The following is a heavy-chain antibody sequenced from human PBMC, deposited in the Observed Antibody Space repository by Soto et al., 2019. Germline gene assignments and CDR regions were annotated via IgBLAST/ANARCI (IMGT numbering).Heavy chain of an antibody. CDR3: TRDFPGEYSSGWYGRFDP. D-gene: IGHD6-19*01. CDR2: IRSKAYGGTT. CDR1: GFTFGDYA. Sequence: GGSLRLSCTASGFTFGDYAMSWFRQAPWKGLEWVGFIRSKAYGGTTEYAASVKGRFTISRDDSKSIAYLQMNSLKTEETAVYYCTRDFPGEYSSGWYGRFDPGAQGTLVTV. V-gene: IGHV3-49*03. J-gene: IGHJ5*02.